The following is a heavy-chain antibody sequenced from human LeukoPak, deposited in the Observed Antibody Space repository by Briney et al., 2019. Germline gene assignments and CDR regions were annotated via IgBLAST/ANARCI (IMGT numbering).Heavy chain of an antibody. D-gene: IGHD3-22*01. V-gene: IGHV3-74*01. CDR1: GFTLSGYW. Sequence: GGSLRLSCAASGFTLSGYWTHWVRQAPGKGLVWVSRINSDGSGTNYADSVKGRFTISRDNAKNTLYLQMNSLRAEDTAVYYCTRGGFYYDSSGYYAFDIWGQGTMVTVSS. CDR3: TRGGFYYDSSGYYAFDI. J-gene: IGHJ3*02. CDR2: INSDGSGT.